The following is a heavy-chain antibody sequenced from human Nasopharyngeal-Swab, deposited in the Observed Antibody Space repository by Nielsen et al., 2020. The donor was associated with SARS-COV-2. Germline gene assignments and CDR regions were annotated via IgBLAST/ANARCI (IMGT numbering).Heavy chain of an antibody. CDR1: GYTFTSYD. J-gene: IGHJ6*03. CDR2: MNPNSGNT. CDR3: ARLIVVVPAAPNSYMDV. V-gene: IGHV1-8*01. D-gene: IGHD2-2*01. Sequence: ASVKVSCKASGYTFTSYDINWVRQATAQGLEWMGWMNPNSGNTGYAQKFQGRVTMTRNTSISTAYMVLSSLRSEDTAVYYCARLIVVVPAAPNSYMDVWGKGTTVTVSS.